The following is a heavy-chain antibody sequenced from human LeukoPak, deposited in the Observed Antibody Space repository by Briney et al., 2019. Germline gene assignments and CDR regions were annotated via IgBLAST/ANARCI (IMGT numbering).Heavy chain of an antibody. J-gene: IGHJ6*04. CDR3: ARAHPPYDFWSGWDV. CDR2: ISSSSSYI. CDR1: GFTFSSYS. Sequence: PGGSLRLSCAASGFTFSSYSMNWVRQAPGKGLEWVSSISSSSSYIYYADSVKGRFTISRDNAKNSLYLQMNSLRAEDTAVYYCARAHPPYDFWSGWDVWGKGTTVTVSS. D-gene: IGHD3-3*01. V-gene: IGHV3-21*01.